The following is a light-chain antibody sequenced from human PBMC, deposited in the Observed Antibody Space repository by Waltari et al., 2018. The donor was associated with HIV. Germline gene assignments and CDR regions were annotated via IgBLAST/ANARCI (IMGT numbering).Light chain of an antibody. J-gene: IGLJ3*02. CDR3: CSCATPNTRV. CDR1: RSDVGSCKF. Sequence: QSALTPPASVSGSPGQSISISCTGPRSDVGSCKFVSWYQQHPGKAPKLLIYEGTKRPSGGSNRFSASKAGNTASLTISGLQAEDEADYYCCSCATPNTRVFGGGTKLTVL. V-gene: IGLV2-23*01. CDR2: EGT.